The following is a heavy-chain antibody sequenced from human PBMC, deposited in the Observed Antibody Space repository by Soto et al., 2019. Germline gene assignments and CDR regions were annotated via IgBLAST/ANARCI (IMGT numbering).Heavy chain of an antibody. CDR3: AKTKLLWFGELLYFDY. CDR2: ISYDGSNK. CDR1: GFTFSSYG. V-gene: IGHV3-30*18. Sequence: GGSLRLSCAASGFTFSSYGMHWVRQAPGKGLEWVAVISYDGSNKYYADSVKGRFTISRDNSKNTLYLQMNSLRAEDTAVYYCAKTKLLWFGELLYFDYWGRGTLVTVSS. J-gene: IGHJ4*02. D-gene: IGHD3-10*01.